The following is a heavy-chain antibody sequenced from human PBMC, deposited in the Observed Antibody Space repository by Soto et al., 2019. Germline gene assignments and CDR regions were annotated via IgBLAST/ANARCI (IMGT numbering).Heavy chain of an antibody. J-gene: IGHJ4*02. CDR2: IGGSGGTT. CDR1: GFTFSSYA. Sequence: EVQLLESGGGLEQPGGSLRLSCAASGFTFSSYAMSWVRQAPGKGLEWVSAIGGSGGTTYYADSVKGRFTISRDNSKNTLYLQMNSLRSEDTAVYHCAKGLYCSGGSCHFDYWGQGTLVTVSS. CDR3: AKGLYCSGGSCHFDY. D-gene: IGHD2-15*01. V-gene: IGHV3-23*01.